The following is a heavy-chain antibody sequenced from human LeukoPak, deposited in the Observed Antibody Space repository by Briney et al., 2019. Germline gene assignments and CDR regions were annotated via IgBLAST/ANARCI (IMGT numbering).Heavy chain of an antibody. J-gene: IGHJ5*02. CDR3: GKGRTLELGSGGSCAWFDP. CDR1: GFTFSSYG. Sequence: GGSLRLSCAASGFTFSSYGMHWVRQAPGKGLEWVASISYGGSNKYYADSVKGRFTISRDNSKNTLYLQMNSLRAEDTAVYYGGKGRTLELGSGGSCAWFDPWGQGPLVTVSS. V-gene: IGHV3-30*18. CDR2: ISYGGSNK. D-gene: IGHD2-15*01.